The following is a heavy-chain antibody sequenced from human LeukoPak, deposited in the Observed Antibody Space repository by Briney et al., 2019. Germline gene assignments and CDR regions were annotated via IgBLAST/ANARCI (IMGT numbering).Heavy chain of an antibody. D-gene: IGHD1-26*01. J-gene: IGHJ4*02. V-gene: IGHV3-30-3*01. CDR3: ARDWRELLDY. CDR2: ISYDGSNK. CDR1: GFTFDDYA. Sequence: GGSLSLSCAASGFTFDDYAMHWVRQAPGKGLEWVAVISYDGSNKYYADSVKGRFTISRDNSKNTLYLQMNSLRAEDTAVYYCARDWRELLDYWGQGTLVTVSS.